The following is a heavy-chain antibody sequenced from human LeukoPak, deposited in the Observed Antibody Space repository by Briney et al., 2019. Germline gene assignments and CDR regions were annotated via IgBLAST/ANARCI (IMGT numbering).Heavy chain of an antibody. J-gene: IGHJ6*03. Sequence: SETLSLTCTVSGASISGYYWSWIRQPPGKRLEWIGYIISTGTINYNPSLKSRVTISIDTSKNQLSLQLTSVTAADTAVYYCARDTGSSSWIRHYYYMDVWGKGTTVTISS. CDR1: GASISGYY. CDR2: IISTGTI. CDR3: ARDTGSSSWIRHYYYMDV. V-gene: IGHV4-59*01. D-gene: IGHD6-13*01.